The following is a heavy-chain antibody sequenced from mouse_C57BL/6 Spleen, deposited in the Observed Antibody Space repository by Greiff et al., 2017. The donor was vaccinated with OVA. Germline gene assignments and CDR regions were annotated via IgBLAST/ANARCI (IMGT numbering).Heavy chain of an antibody. V-gene: IGHV1-82*01. CDR1: GYAFSSSW. Sequence: VKLMESGPELVKPGASVKISCKASGYAFSSSWMNWVKQRPGKGLEWIGRIYPGDGDTNYNGKFKGKATLTADKSSSTAYMQLSSLTSEDSAVYFCARQDGYYFAYWGQGTLVTVSA. CDR2: IYPGDGDT. D-gene: IGHD2-3*01. CDR3: ARQDGYYFAY. J-gene: IGHJ3*01.